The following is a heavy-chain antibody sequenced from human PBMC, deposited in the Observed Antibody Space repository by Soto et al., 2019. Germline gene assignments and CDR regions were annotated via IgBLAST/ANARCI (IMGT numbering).Heavy chain of an antibody. D-gene: IGHD2-2*02. V-gene: IGHV4-39*01. J-gene: IGHJ4*02. Sequence: ASETLSLTCTVSGGSISSSSYYWGWIRQPPGKGLEWIGSIYYTGSAYYNPSLKSRVTISVDTSKNQFSLKLNSVTAADTAVYYCARHEYTYGLGYWGQGTLVTVSS. CDR2: IYYTGSA. CDR1: GGSISSSSYY. CDR3: ARHEYTYGLGY.